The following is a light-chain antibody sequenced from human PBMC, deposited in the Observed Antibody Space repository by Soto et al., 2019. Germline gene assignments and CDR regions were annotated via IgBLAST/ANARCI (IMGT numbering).Light chain of an antibody. V-gene: IGKV3-15*01. CDR3: QHYNNWPIT. Sequence: MTQSPATLSVSPGERATLSCRASQTVSSNLAWYQQKPGQAPRLLIYGASTRDTGIPARFSGSGSGTEFTLTISSLQSEDFAVYYCQHYNNWPITFGQGTRLEI. J-gene: IGKJ5*01. CDR1: QTVSSN. CDR2: GAS.